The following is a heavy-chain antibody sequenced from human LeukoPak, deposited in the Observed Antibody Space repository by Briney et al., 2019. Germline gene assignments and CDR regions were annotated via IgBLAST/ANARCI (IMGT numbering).Heavy chain of an antibody. Sequence: ASVKVSCKASGYAFTNYAMHWVRQAPGQRLEWMGWINAGDGNTKYSQKFQDRVTITRDTSATTAYMELSSLRSEDTAVYYCARAADASYDILTGYSTFDYWGQGTLVTVSS. CDR1: GYAFTNYA. V-gene: IGHV1-3*01. CDR3: ARAADASYDILTGYSTFDY. D-gene: IGHD3-9*01. J-gene: IGHJ4*02. CDR2: INAGDGNT.